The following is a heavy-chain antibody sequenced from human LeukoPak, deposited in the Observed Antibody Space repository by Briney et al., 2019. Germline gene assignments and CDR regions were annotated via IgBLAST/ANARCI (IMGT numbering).Heavy chain of an antibody. Sequence: GASVKVSCKASGYTFTGYYMHWVRQAPGQGLEWMGWINPNSGGTNYAQKFQGRVTMTRDTSISTAYMELSRPRSDDTAVYYCARDLSGEQQLVNWFDPWGQGTLVTVSS. CDR3: ARDLSGEQQLVNWFDP. D-gene: IGHD6-13*01. CDR1: GYTFTGYY. CDR2: INPNSGGT. V-gene: IGHV1-2*02. J-gene: IGHJ5*02.